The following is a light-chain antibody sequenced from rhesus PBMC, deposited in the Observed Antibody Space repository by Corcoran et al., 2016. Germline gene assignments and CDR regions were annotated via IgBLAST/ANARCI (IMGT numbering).Light chain of an antibody. J-gene: IGKJ4*01. Sequence: DIQMTQSPSSLSASVGDRVTIACRASQGIRNYLNWYRQNPGKAPELLIYYTSRLESGVPSRFSGSGARTEFTLTIRSLQTEDFATDFCQQYNSLPLTFGGGTKVEI. CDR2: YTS. CDR3: QQYNSLPLT. CDR1: QGIRNY. V-gene: IGKV1-32*05.